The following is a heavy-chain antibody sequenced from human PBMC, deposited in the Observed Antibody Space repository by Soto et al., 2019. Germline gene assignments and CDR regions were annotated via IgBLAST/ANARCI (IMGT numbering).Heavy chain of an antibody. J-gene: IGHJ4*02. CDR2: IYYSGST. Sequence: SETLSLTCTVSGDSLSSGGHYWSWIRQHPGKGLEWIGYIYYSGSTYYNPSLKSRVTISVDTSKSQFSLKLNSMTAADTAVYYCARXTYYYDSSGYQTSLFDFWGQGTLVTVSS. CDR3: ARXTYYYDSSGYQTSLFDF. CDR1: GDSLSSGGHY. D-gene: IGHD3-22*01. V-gene: IGHV4-31*03.